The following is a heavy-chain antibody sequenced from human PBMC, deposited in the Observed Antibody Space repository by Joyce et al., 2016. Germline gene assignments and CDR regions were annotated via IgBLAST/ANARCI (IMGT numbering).Heavy chain of an antibody. J-gene: IGHJ3*02. V-gene: IGHV4-59*01. CDR2: VHHTGRS. CDR3: ARWSESLRGFDI. CDR1: GASINSYY. Sequence: QVQLQESGPGLVKPSETLSLTCIVSGASINSYYWNWIRQSPGRGLEWIGYVHHTGRSKSVPSLMRRVTMSVDTSKSQVSLKLTAVTAADTAIYYCARWSESLRGFDIWGQGTEVTVSS.